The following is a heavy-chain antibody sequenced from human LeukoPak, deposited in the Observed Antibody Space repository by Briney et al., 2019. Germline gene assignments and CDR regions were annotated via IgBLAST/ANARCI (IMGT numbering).Heavy chain of an antibody. J-gene: IGHJ3*02. CDR3: AKGREYCSGGSCTGGAFDI. CDR1: GFTFSSYA. D-gene: IGHD2-15*01. Sequence: PGGSLRLSCAASGFTFSSYAMSWVRQAPGKGLEWVSAISGSGGSTYYADSVKGRFTISRDNSKNTLYLQMNSLRAEDTAVCYCAKGREYCSGGSCTGGAFDIWGQGTMVTVSS. CDR2: ISGSGGST. V-gene: IGHV3-23*01.